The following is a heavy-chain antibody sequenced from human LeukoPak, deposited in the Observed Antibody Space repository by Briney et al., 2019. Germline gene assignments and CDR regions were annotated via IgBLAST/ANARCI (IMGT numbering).Heavy chain of an antibody. D-gene: IGHD3-10*01. CDR3: ASSLSQVSYYVTDY. CDR2: ISDDGSNK. J-gene: IGHJ4*02. CDR1: GFTFSSYA. Sequence: WGYLRLSCAASGFTFSSYAMHWVRQAPGKGLEWVAVISDDGSNKYYADSMKGRFTISRDNSKNTLYLQMNSLRAEDTAVYYCASSLSQVSYYVTDYWGQGTLVSVSS. V-gene: IGHV3-30*04.